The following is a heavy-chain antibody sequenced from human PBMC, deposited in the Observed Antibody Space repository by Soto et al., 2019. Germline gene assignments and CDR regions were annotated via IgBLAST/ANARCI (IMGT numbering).Heavy chain of an antibody. CDR2: ISSSGSTT. CDR3: AKYCSSTSCYYYGSGSYSPPAFDI. V-gene: IGHV3-11*04. Sequence: GGSLRLSCAASGFTFSDYYMSLIRQAPGKGLEWVSYISSSGSTTYYADSVKGRFTISRDNSKNTLYLQMNSLRAEDTAVYYCAKYCSSTSCYYYGSGSYSPPAFDIWGQGTMVTVSS. D-gene: IGHD2-2*01. CDR1: GFTFSDYY. J-gene: IGHJ3*02.